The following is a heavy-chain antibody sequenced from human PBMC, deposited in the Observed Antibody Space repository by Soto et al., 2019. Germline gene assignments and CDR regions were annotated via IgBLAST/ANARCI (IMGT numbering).Heavy chain of an antibody. CDR3: ARALLQYFGWYTWFDP. CDR1: GYTFTIFG. Sequence: ASVKVSCKASGYTFTIFGIRLVRRAPGQGLEWMGSISAYNGNTNYAQKLQSRVTITTDTSTSTAYLELRSLRSDDTAVYYCARALLQYFGWYTWFDPWGQGTLVTVSS. CDR2: ISAYNGNT. D-gene: IGHD3-9*01. J-gene: IGHJ5*02. V-gene: IGHV1-18*04.